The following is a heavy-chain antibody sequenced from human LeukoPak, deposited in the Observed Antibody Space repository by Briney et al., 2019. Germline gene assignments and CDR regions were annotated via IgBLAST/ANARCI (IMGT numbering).Heavy chain of an antibody. V-gene: IGHV3-23*01. CDR1: GFTFSSYA. CDR2: ISGSGGKT. CDR3: AKDWTGTKPFDL. J-gene: IGHJ2*01. D-gene: IGHD3/OR15-3a*01. Sequence: GSLRLSCAASGFTFSSYAMSWVRQAPGKGPEWGSGISGSGGKTYYADSVKGRFTISRDNFKNTLYLQMNSLRAEDTAVYYCAKDWTGTKPFDLWGRGTLVTVSS.